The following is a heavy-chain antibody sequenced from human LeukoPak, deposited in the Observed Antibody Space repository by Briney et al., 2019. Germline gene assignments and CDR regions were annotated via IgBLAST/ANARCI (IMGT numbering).Heavy chain of an antibody. CDR1: GFTFSTYG. V-gene: IGHV3-30*18. CDR2: ISYDGSNK. J-gene: IGHJ4*02. D-gene: IGHD6-19*01. Sequence: GRSLRLSCAASGFTFSTYGMNWVRQAPGKGLEWVAVISYDGSNKYYADSVKGRFTISRDNSKNSLYLQMNSLRAEDTAVYYCAKDLSSGSRRAYWGQGTLVTVPS. CDR3: AKDLSSGSRRAY.